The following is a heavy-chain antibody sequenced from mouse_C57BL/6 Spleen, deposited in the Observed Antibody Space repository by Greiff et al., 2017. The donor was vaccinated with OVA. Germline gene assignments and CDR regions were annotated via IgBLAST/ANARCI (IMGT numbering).Heavy chain of an antibody. D-gene: IGHD1-1*01. CDR2: IDPSDSYT. CDR1: GYTFTSYW. V-gene: IGHV1-69*01. CDR3: ARGGDYYGSSYNYFDY. Sequence: QVQLKQPGAELVMPGASVKLSCKASGYTFTSYWMHWVKQRPGQGLEWIGEIDPSDSYTNYNQKFKGKSTLTVDKSSSTAYMQLSSLTSEDSAVYYCARGGDYYGSSYNYFDYWGQGTTLTVSS. J-gene: IGHJ2*01.